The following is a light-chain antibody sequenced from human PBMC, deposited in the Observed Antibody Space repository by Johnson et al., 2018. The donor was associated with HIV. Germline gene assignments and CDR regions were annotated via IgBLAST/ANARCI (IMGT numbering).Light chain of an antibody. V-gene: IGLV1-51*02. CDR3: GTWDSSIYV. Sequence: QSVLTQPPSVSAAPGQKVTISFSGSSSNIGNNYVSWYQQLPGTAPKLLIYENNKRPSGIPDRFSGSKSGTSATLGITGLQTGDEADYYCGTWDSSIYVFGTGTKVTVL. CDR1: SSNIGNNY. J-gene: IGLJ1*01. CDR2: ENN.